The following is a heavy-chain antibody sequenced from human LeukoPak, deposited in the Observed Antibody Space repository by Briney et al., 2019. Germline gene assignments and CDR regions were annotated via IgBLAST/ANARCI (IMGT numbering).Heavy chain of an antibody. CDR1: GYTFTSYD. D-gene: IGHD3-10*01. CDR2: MNPNSGNT. J-gene: IGHJ3*02. V-gene: IGHV1-8*01. Sequence: EASVKVSCKASGYTFTSYDINWVRQATGQGLEWMGWMNPNSGNTGYAQKFQGSVTMTRNTSISTAYMELSSLRSEDTAVYYCARITMVRGVIMSASDIWGQGTMVTVSS. CDR3: ARITMVRGVIMSASDI.